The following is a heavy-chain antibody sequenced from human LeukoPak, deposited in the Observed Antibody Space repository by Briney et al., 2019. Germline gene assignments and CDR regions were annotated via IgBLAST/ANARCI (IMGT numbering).Heavy chain of an antibody. CDR3: ASFPSGSYSAY. Sequence: GGSLRLSCAASGFTFSSYAMSWVRQAPGKGLEWVSDINGSGGSTYYADSVKGRFTISRDNSKNTAYLQMNSLKTEDTAVYYCASFPSGSYSAYWGQGTLVTVSS. D-gene: IGHD1-26*01. V-gene: IGHV3-23*01. CDR2: INGSGGST. CDR1: GFTFSSYA. J-gene: IGHJ4*02.